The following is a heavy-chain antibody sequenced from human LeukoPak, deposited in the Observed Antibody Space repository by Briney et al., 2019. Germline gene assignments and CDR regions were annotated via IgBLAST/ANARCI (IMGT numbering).Heavy chain of an antibody. D-gene: IGHD6-19*01. V-gene: IGHV1-8*01. CDR2: MNPNSGNT. J-gene: IGHJ4*02. CDR1: GYTFTSYV. CDR3: AREGWGYSSGWYKN. Sequence: ASVKVSCKASGYTFTSYVINWVRQATGQGLEWMGWMNPNSGNTGYAQKFQGRVTMTRNTSISTAYMELSSLRSEGTAVYYCAREGWGYSSGWYKNWGQGTLVTVSS.